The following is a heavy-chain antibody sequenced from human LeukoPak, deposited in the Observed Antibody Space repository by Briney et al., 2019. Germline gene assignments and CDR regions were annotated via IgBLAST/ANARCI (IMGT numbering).Heavy chain of an antibody. D-gene: IGHD1-26*01. CDR2: IWNDGSDE. J-gene: IGHJ3*02. CDR3: AFEIGRSQGAFDI. Sequence: GGSLRLSCAASGFTFSKYAMHWVRQTPGKGLEWVAAIWNDGSDENYADSVKGRFTISSDNSKSTLYLQMDSLRAEDSAVYYCAFEIGRSQGAFDIWGQGTMITVSS. V-gene: IGHV3-33*01. CDR1: GFTFSKYA.